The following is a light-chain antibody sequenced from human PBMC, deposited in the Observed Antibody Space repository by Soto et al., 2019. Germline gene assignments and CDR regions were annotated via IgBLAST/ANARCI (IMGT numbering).Light chain of an antibody. V-gene: IGKV1-13*02. CDR1: QGISSA. J-gene: IGKJ1*01. CDR3: QQFNSDPWT. CDR2: DAS. Sequence: AIPLTQSPSSLSASVGDRVTITCRASQGISSALAWYQQKPGKAPKLLIYDASSLEIGVPSRFSGSGSGTDFTLTISSLQPEDFATYYCQQFNSDPWTFGQGTKVEIK.